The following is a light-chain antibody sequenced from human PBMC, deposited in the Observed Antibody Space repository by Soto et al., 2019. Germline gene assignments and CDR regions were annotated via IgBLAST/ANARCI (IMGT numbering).Light chain of an antibody. V-gene: IGKV1-33*01. CDR3: QQYDNLPLT. CDR2: DAS. CDR1: QTIISW. J-gene: IGKJ5*01. Sequence: DIQMTQSPSTLSASVGDRVTITCRASQTIISWFAWYHQKPGKATKLMIYDASSLETGVPSRFSGSGSGTDFTLTISRLQPEDFATYYCQQYDNLPLTFGQGTRLEIK.